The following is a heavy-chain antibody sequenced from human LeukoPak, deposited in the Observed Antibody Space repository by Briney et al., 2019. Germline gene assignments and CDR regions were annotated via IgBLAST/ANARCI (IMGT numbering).Heavy chain of an antibody. CDR2: ISGSGSST. V-gene: IGHV3-23*01. CDR3: AKGSFADPFDI. J-gene: IGHJ3*02. Sequence: PGGSLRLSCAASGFTFSNYAMSWVRQAPGKGLEWVSAISGSGSSTYYADSVKGRFAISRDNSKNTLYLQMNSLRAEDTAVYYCAKGSFADPFDIWGQGIMVTVSS. CDR1: GFTFSNYA. D-gene: IGHD3-10*01.